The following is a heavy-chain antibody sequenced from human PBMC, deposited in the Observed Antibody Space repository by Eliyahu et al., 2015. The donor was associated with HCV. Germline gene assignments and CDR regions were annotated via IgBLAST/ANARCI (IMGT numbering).Heavy chain of an antibody. CDR2: IHYSGST. J-gene: IGHJ4*02. V-gene: IGHV4-39*01. Sequence: QLQLQESGPELVKASETLSLTCTVSGGSISSXRXHWGWIRQPPGKGLEWIGSIHYSGSTSYNPSLKSRVTISVDTSKKNQFSLRLSSVTAADTAVYYCARNSGGPGTGATDYWGQGALVTVSS. D-gene: IGHD1-26*01. CDR3: ARNSGGPGTGATDY. CDR1: GGSISSXRXH.